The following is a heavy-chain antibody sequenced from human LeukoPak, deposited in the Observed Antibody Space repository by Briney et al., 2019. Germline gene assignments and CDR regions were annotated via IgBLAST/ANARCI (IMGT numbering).Heavy chain of an antibody. Sequence: PSQTLSLTCTVSGGSISSSSYYWGWIRQPPGKGLEWIGSIYYSGSTYYNPSLKSRVTISVDTSKNQFSLKLSSVTAADTAVYYCARFCRVWDSHDAFDIWGQGTMVTVSS. CDR3: ARFCRVWDSHDAFDI. CDR1: GGSISSSSYY. V-gene: IGHV4-39*07. D-gene: IGHD3-16*01. CDR2: IYYSGST. J-gene: IGHJ3*02.